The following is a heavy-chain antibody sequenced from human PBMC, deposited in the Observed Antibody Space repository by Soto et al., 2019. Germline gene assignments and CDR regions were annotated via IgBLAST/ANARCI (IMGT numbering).Heavy chain of an antibody. CDR1: GFTFSNYA. V-gene: IGHV3-23*01. CDR2: ISGSGGST. Sequence: GGSLRLSCAASGFTFSNYAMSWVRQAPGKGLEWVSVISGSGGSTYYADSVKGRFTISRDNSKNTLYLQMNSPRAEDTAVYYCAKDVAAITMVRGVIITPYYFDYWGQGTLVTVSS. CDR3: AKDVAAITMVRGVIITPYYFDY. J-gene: IGHJ4*02. D-gene: IGHD3-10*01.